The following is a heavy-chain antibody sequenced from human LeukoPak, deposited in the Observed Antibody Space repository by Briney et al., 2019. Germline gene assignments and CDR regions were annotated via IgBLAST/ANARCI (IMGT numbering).Heavy chain of an antibody. V-gene: IGHV1-2*02. CDR1: GYTFTGYY. CDR2: INPNSGGT. J-gene: IGHJ4*02. CDR3: ARDQIYGSGSYGLYLGY. Sequence: ASVKVSCKASGYTFTGYYIHWVRQAPGQGLEWMGWINPNSGGTNYAQKFQGRVTMTRDTSISTAYMELSRLRSDDTAVYYCARDQIYGSGSYGLYLGYWGQGTLVTVSS. D-gene: IGHD3-10*01.